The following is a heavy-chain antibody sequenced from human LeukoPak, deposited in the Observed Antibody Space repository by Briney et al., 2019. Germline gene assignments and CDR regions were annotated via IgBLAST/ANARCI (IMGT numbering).Heavy chain of an antibody. J-gene: IGHJ4*02. Sequence: PSETLSLTCAVYGGSFSGYYWSWIRQPAGKGLEWIGRIYTSGSTNYNPSLKSRVTISVDTSKNQFSLKLSSVTAADTAVYYCARGIAAAEPIDYWGQGTLVTVSS. V-gene: IGHV4-59*10. CDR3: ARGIAAAEPIDY. CDR1: GGSFSGYY. CDR2: IYTSGST. D-gene: IGHD6-13*01.